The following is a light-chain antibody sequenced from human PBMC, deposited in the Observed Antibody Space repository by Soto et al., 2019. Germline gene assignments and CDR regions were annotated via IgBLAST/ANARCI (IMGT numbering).Light chain of an antibody. Sequence: DIHMTPSPSSVSASVGDRVTITCRASQGISSWLAWYQQKPGKAPKLQIYTVSSLQSGVSSRLRGNGSGTGFTLTYSCLQPEAFATYYCQQADSFPLTVEGGTKVEIK. CDR1: QGISSW. CDR2: TVS. J-gene: IGKJ4*01. CDR3: QQADSFPLT. V-gene: IGKV1-12*01.